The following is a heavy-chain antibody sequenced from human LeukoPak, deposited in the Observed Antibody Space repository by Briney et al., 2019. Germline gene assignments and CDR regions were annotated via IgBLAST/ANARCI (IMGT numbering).Heavy chain of an antibody. CDR1: GYIFTSYW. CDR2: IYPTNSDT. Sequence: GESLKISCKGSGYIFTSYWIGWLRQMPAKSLEWMGIIYPTNSDTRYSPSFQGQVTISADKSITTAYLQWSSLKASDTAMYYCVLRRDGYKDWGQGTLVTVSS. D-gene: IGHD5-24*01. V-gene: IGHV5-51*01. J-gene: IGHJ4*02. CDR3: VLRRDGYKD.